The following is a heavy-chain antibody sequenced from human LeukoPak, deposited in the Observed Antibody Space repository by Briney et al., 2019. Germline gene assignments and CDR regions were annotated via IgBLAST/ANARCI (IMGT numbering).Heavy chain of an antibody. J-gene: IGHJ6*02. CDR1: GYTFTSYG. CDR2: ISAYNGNT. Sequence: ASVTVSCKASGYTFTSYGISWVRQAPGQGLEWMGWISAYNGNTNYAEKLQGRVTMTTDTSTSTAYMELRSLRSDDTAVYYCAREGVVPAAPRYYYYGMDVWGQGTTVTVSS. V-gene: IGHV1-18*01. D-gene: IGHD2-2*01. CDR3: AREGVVPAAPRYYYYGMDV.